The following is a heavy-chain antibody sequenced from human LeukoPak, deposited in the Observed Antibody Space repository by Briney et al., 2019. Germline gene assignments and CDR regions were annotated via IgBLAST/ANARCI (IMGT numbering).Heavy chain of an antibody. J-gene: IGHJ4*02. Sequence: PGGSLRLSCAASGFTFSSYSMNWVRQAPGKGLEWVSSISSSSSYIYYADSVKGRFTISRDNAKNSLYLQMNSLRAEDTAVYYCAREAVAATYFDYWGQGTLVTVSS. CDR2: ISSSSSYI. V-gene: IGHV3-21*01. CDR3: AREAVAATYFDY. D-gene: IGHD2-15*01. CDR1: GFTFSSYS.